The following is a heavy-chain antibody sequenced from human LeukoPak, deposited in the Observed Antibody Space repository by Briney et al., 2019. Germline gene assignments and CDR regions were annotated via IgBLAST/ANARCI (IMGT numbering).Heavy chain of an antibody. CDR3: AREYYDSSGYYPWDY. J-gene: IGHJ4*02. CDR1: GYTFTSYY. Sequence: ASVKVSCKASGYTFTSYYMHWVRQAPGQGLEWKGIINPSGGSTSYAQKFQGRVTMTRDTSTSTVYMELSSLRSEDTAVYYCAREYYDSSGYYPWDYWGQGTLVTVSS. D-gene: IGHD3-22*01. V-gene: IGHV1-46*03. CDR2: INPSGGST.